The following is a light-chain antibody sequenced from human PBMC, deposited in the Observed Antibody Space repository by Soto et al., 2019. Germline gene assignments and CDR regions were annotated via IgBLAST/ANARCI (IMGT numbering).Light chain of an antibody. Sequence: DIVMTQSPATLYVSPGERATLSCRASQSVSSNLAWYRQKFGQAPRLLIYGASTRATGIPARFRGSWSGTVCSLTISSLQSEYCAVYYCQQYNNWHRTFGQGTKVEIK. CDR2: GAS. V-gene: IGKV3-15*01. CDR3: QQYNNWHRT. J-gene: IGKJ1*01. CDR1: QSVSSN.